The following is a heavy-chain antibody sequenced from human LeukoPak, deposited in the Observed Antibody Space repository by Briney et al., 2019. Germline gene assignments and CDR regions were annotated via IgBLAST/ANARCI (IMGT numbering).Heavy chain of an antibody. CDR3: ARVIGWDEPFDI. Sequence: GGSLRLSCAASGFTFSSYWMSWVRQAPGKGLEWVANIKQDGSEKYYADSVKGRFTVSRDNAKNTLYLQMNSLRAEDTAVYYCARVIGWDEPFDIWGQGTMVTVSS. D-gene: IGHD1-26*01. J-gene: IGHJ3*02. CDR1: GFTFSSYW. V-gene: IGHV3-7*01. CDR2: IKQDGSEK.